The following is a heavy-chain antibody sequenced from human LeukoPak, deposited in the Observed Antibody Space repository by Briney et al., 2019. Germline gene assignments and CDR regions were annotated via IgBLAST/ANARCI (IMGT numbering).Heavy chain of an antibody. CDR3: AREGYSDYSNPLDY. CDR2: ISGGGSTI. V-gene: IGHV3-11*01. J-gene: IGHJ4*02. CDR1: GFTFSDHY. Sequence: GGSLRLSCAASGFTFSDHYMTWIRQAPGKGLEWVSYISGGGSTIYYADSVKGRFTISRDNAKNSLYLQMNSLRSEDTAVYYCAREGYSDYSNPLDYWGQGTLVTVSS. D-gene: IGHD4-11*01.